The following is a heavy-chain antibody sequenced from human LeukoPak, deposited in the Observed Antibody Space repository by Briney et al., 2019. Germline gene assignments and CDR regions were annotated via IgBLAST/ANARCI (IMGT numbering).Heavy chain of an antibody. J-gene: IGHJ3*02. CDR2: IYHSGST. V-gene: IGHV4-4*02. D-gene: IGHD3-22*01. Sequence: SETLSLTCAVSGGSISSSNWWSWVRQPPGKGLEWIGEIYHSGSTNYNPSLKSRVTISVDKSKNQFSLKLSSVTAADTAVYYCARTEEFTMIVVVIPGAFDIWGQGTMVTVSS. CDR1: GGSISSSNW. CDR3: ARTEEFTMIVVVIPGAFDI.